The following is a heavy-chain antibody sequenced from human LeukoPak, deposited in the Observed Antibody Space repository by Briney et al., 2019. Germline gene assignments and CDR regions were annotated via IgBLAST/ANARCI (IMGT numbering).Heavy chain of an antibody. Sequence: GGSLRLTCAASGFTFSIYAMSWVRQAPGKGLEWVSSTSSFGDYTYYAGSVKGRCTISRDNSKNTLYLQMNSLRAEDTATYYCAKDRPNYYESNGHYYRRDGDSWGQGTLVTVS. CDR2: TSSFGDYT. D-gene: IGHD3-22*01. J-gene: IGHJ5*01. V-gene: IGHV3-23*01. CDR3: AKDRPNYYESNGHYYRRDGDS. CDR1: GFTFSIYA.